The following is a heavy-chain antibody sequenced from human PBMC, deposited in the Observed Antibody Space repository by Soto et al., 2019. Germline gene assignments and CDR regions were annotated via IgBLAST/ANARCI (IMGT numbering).Heavy chain of an antibody. Sequence: QVQLVQSGAEVKETGSSVKVSCKTSGGTFRTSAISWVRQAPGQGLEWMGGIMPVFPTPDYAQKFQSRVTITADESTSTAYMELSSLRSEDTALYYCARDKDRQQLGGNYYYIMDVWGQGTTVTVSS. V-gene: IGHV1-69*12. J-gene: IGHJ6*01. CDR1: GGTFRTSA. CDR2: IMPVFPTP. CDR3: ARDKDRQQLGGNYYYIMDV. D-gene: IGHD3-3*02.